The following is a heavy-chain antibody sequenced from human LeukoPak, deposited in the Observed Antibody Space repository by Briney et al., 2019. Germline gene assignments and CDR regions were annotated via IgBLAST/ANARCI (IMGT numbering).Heavy chain of an antibody. Sequence: GGSLRLSCVASGLNFDDSAMHWVRQAPGKGLEWVSLISADGGSTFSADSVKGRFSISRDNRKNSLYLQMNSLRSEDTAMYYCAKESRKFDYWGQGTLVAVSS. V-gene: IGHV3-43*02. CDR3: AKESRKFDY. CDR1: GLNFDDSA. J-gene: IGHJ4*02. CDR2: ISADGGST.